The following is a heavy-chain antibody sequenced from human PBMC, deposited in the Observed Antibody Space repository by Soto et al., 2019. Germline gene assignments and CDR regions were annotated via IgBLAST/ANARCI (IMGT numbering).Heavy chain of an antibody. V-gene: IGHV3-23*01. D-gene: IGHD2-21*02. J-gene: IGHJ3*01. CDR2: ISGSGGTT. CDR1: GFTFNTFS. CDR3: AKGFIVVVTARRPDDNTGV. Sequence: GGSLRLSCAASGFTFNTFSMNWVRQAPGKGLEWVASISGSGGTTYYADSVKGRFTISRDTSKNTLYLQMNSLSAEDTAVYYCAKGFIVVVTARRPDDNTGVCGPGTILTLS.